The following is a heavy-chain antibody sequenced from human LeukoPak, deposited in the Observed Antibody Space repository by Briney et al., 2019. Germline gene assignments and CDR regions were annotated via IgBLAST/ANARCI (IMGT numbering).Heavy chain of an antibody. Sequence: PSETLSLTCTVSGGSISSSSYYWGWIRQPPGKGLEWIGSIYYSGSTYYNPSLKSRVTISVDTSKNQFSLKLSSVTAADTAVYYCARASGGGVVPYYYGSGSYHRQPFDYWGQGTLVTVSS. D-gene: IGHD3-10*01. CDR2: IYYSGST. V-gene: IGHV4-39*07. CDR3: ARASGGGVVPYYYGSGSYHRQPFDY. J-gene: IGHJ4*02. CDR1: GGSISSSSYY.